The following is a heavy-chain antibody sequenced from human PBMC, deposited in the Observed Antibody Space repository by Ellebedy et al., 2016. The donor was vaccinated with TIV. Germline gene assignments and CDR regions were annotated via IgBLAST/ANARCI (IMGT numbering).Heavy chain of an antibody. CDR1: GLTFSSYA. Sequence: GESLKISCAASGLTFSSYAMSWVRQAPGKGLEWVSAINGNGANTYYEDSVNGRFTISRDNSKNSLYLQMNSLSAEDTAVYFCAKVIPYYGSGSYHSYYFDYWGQGTLVTVSS. V-gene: IGHV3-23*01. J-gene: IGHJ4*02. D-gene: IGHD3-10*01. CDR2: INGNGANT. CDR3: AKVIPYYGSGSYHSYYFDY.